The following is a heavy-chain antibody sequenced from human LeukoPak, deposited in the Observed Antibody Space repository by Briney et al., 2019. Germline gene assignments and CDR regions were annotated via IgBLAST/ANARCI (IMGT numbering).Heavy chain of an antibody. CDR2: INQNGRET. V-gene: IGHV3-7*01. Sequence: AGGSLRLSCAGSGFTFNSFWMSWVRQAPGKGPEWVANINQNGRETHYVDSVKGRFTISRDNAKSSLYLQMNSLRAEDTAVYYCTRDEAAATNWGQGALVTVSS. CDR3: TRDEAAATN. CDR1: GFTFNSFW. J-gene: IGHJ4*02. D-gene: IGHD2-15*01.